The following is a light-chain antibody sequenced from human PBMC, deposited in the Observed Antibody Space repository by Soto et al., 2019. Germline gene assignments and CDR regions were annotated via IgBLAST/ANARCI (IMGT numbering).Light chain of an antibody. CDR2: DVI. V-gene: IGLV2-14*03. CDR1: SSDVGGYTF. Sequence: QSALTQPASVSGSLGQSITISCTGTSSDVGGYTFVSWYQQHPGKAPRLIIYDVITRSPGVSDRFSGSKSGNTASLTLSGLQADDEADYYCSSYTSTSTYVFGTGTKVTVL. CDR3: SSYTSTSTYV. J-gene: IGLJ1*01.